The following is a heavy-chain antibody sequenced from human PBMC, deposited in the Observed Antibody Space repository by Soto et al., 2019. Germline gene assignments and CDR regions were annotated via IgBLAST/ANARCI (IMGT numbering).Heavy chain of an antibody. Sequence: EVQLVESGGGLVQPGGSLRLSCAASGFTFSNDWMHWVRQAAGKGLVWVSRINMDGTSTNYADSVKGRFTISRDNAKNTLYLQMDCLRVEDTAVYFCARGPRGVYGNDYWGEGALVAVSS. J-gene: IGHJ4*02. D-gene: IGHD4-4*01. CDR3: ARGPRGVYGNDY. CDR2: INMDGTST. CDR1: GFTFSNDW. V-gene: IGHV3-74*01.